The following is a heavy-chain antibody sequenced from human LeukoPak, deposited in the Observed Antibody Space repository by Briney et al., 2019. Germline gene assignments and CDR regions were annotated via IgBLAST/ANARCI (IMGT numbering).Heavy chain of an antibody. CDR2: TYYRSNWYN. D-gene: IGHD6-13*01. J-gene: IGHJ4*02. Sequence: SQTLSLTCAISGDSVSRNGAAWNWIRQSPSRGLEWLGRTYYRSNWYNDYAGSVKNRITINPDTSKNQFSLQLNSVTPEDTAVYYCARDGLQLVGRPFDSWGQGTLVTVSS. CDR3: ARDGLQLVGRPFDS. V-gene: IGHV6-1*01. CDR1: GDSVSRNGAA.